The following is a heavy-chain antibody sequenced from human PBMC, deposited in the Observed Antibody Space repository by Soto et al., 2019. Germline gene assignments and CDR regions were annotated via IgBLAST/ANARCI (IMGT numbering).Heavy chain of an antibody. CDR1: GGTFSSYT. CDR2: IIPILGIA. J-gene: IGHJ6*03. Sequence: SVKVSCKASGGTFSSYTISWVRQAPGQGLEWMGRIIPILGIANYAQKFQGRVTITADKSTSTAYMELSSLRSEDTAVYYCARGPRGCSGGSCTTVDYYYYMDVWGKGTTVTVS. V-gene: IGHV1-69*02. D-gene: IGHD2-15*01. CDR3: ARGPRGCSGGSCTTVDYYYYMDV.